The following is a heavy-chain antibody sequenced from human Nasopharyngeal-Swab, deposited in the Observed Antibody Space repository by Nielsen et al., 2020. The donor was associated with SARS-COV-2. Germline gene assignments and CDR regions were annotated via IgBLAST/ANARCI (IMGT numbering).Heavy chain of an antibody. Sequence: ASVKVSCKVSGYTLTELSMHWVRQAPGKGLEWMGGFDPEDGETIYAQKFQGRVTMTTDTSTSTAYMELRSLRSDDTAVYYCARDPSTLRGSNWFDYWGQGTLVTVSS. CDR1: GYTLTELS. J-gene: IGHJ4*02. CDR3: ARDPSTLRGSNWFDY. CDR2: FDPEDGET. V-gene: IGHV1-24*01. D-gene: IGHD1-26*01.